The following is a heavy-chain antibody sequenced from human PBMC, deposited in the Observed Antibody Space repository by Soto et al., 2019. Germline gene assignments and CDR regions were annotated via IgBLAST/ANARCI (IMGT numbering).Heavy chain of an antibody. CDR3: ARVKVPAAVLGAFDV. CDR2: INPLKGDT. V-gene: IGHV1-18*01. D-gene: IGHD2-2*01. J-gene: IGHJ3*01. CDR1: GYTFTTYG. Sequence: QAQLVQSGGEMKKAGASVKVSCKAAGYTFTTYGITWVRQAPGQGLDWMGWINPLKGDTKSAANFQDRATMTTDTSTRTAYMELRCLRSDDTAFYYCARVKVPAAVLGAFDVWGQGTLVTVSS.